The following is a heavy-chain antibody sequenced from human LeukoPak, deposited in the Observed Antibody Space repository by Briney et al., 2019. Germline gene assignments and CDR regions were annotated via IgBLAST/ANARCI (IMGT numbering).Heavy chain of an antibody. CDR3: AREMIGFDY. Sequence: GGSLRLSCAASGFTFSSYWMSWVRQAPGKGLEWVAVISYDGSNKYYADSVKGRFTISRDNSKNTLYLPMNSLRAEDTAVYYCAREMIGFDYWGQGTLVTVSS. D-gene: IGHD3-22*01. CDR1: GFTFSSYW. V-gene: IGHV3-30*03. CDR2: ISYDGSNK. J-gene: IGHJ4*02.